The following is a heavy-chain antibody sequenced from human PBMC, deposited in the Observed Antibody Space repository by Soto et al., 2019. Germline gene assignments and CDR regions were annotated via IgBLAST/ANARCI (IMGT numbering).Heavy chain of an antibody. CDR1: GGSISSSGYY. D-gene: IGHD3-10*01. J-gene: IGHJ6*02. Sequence: SETLSLTCTVSGGSISSSGYYWAWIRQPPGKGLEWIGTIYYSGTTYYNPSLKSRVTISVDTSKNQFSLKLSSVTAADTAVYYCVSTMVRGVNNYYYYYGMDVWGQGTTVTVSS. CDR2: IYYSGTT. V-gene: IGHV4-39*07. CDR3: VSTMVRGVNNYYYYYGMDV.